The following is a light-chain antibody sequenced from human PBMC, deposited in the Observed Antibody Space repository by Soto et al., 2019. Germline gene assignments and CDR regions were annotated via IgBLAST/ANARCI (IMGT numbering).Light chain of an antibody. CDR3: YSYAGRNLYV. CDR1: SSDVGGYNL. CDR2: KGS. J-gene: IGLJ1*01. V-gene: IGLV2-23*01. Sequence: QSVLTQPASASGSPGQSITISCTGTSSDVGGYNLVSWYQQHPATAPQLMIYKGSQPPSGVSTRFSGSKSGNTASLTISGLQAEDEADYYCYSYAGRNLYVFGTGTKLTVL.